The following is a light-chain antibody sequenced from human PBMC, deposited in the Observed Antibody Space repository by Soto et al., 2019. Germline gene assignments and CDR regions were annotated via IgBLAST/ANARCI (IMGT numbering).Light chain of an antibody. CDR2: GAS. Sequence: IVLTQSPGTLYLSLGERATLRFRASQSVSSKLAWYQQKPGQAPRLLIYGASTRATCIPARFSGSGSGTDFTLTISRLEPEDFAVYYCQQYGSSGTFGQGTKVDIK. CDR3: QQYGSSGT. CDR1: QSVSSK. V-gene: IGKV3-20*01. J-gene: IGKJ1*01.